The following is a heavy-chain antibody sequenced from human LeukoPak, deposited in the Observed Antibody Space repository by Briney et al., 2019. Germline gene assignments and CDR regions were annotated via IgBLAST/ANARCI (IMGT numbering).Heavy chain of an antibody. CDR1: GGSISSYY. CDR3: ARHVAIDWYYFDY. V-gene: IGHV4-59*08. Sequence: SETLSLTCTVAGGSISSYYWSWFRQPPGKRLEWIGYIYYSGSTNYNPSLKSRVTISVDTSKNQFSLKLSSVTAADTAVYYCARHVAIDWYYFDYWGQGTLVTVSS. J-gene: IGHJ4*02. CDR2: IYYSGST. D-gene: IGHD2-21*01.